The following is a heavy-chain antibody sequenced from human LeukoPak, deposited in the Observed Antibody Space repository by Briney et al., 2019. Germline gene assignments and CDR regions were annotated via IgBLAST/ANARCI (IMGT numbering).Heavy chain of an antibody. J-gene: IGHJ6*02. CDR3: ARDQSERYSSGWYGYYYYYYGMDV. CDR2: ISAYNGNT. D-gene: IGHD6-19*01. Sequence: ASVKVSCKASGYTFTSYGISWVRQAPGQGLEWMGWISAYNGNTNYAQKLQGRVTMTTDTSTSTAYTELRSLRSDDTAVYYCARDQSERYSSGWYGYYYYYYGMDVWGQGTTVTVSS. CDR1: GYTFTSYG. V-gene: IGHV1-18*01.